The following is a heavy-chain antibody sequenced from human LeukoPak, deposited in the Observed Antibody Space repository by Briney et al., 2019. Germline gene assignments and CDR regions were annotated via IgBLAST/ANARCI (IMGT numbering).Heavy chain of an antibody. V-gene: IGHV4-39*01. Sequence: NTSETLSLTCTVSGGSISSSSYYWGWIRQTPGKGLEWIGTMYYSGSTNYNPSLKSRVTLSIDTPKNQFSLRLSSVTAADTAVYNCASKSTAWTIDYWGQGTLVTVSS. J-gene: IGHJ4*02. D-gene: IGHD3/OR15-3a*01. CDR2: MYYSGST. CDR3: ASKSTAWTIDY. CDR1: GGSISSSSYY.